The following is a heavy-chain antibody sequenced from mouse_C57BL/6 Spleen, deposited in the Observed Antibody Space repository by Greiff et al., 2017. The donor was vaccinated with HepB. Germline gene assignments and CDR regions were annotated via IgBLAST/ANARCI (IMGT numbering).Heavy chain of an antibody. J-gene: IGHJ4*01. Sequence: QVQLKQPGAELVKPGASVKLSCKASGYTFTSYWMQWVKQRPGQGLEWIGEIDPSDSYTNYNQKFKGKATLTVDTSSSTAYMQLSSLTSEDSAVYYCARGVITTVVATRYAMDYWGQGTSVTVSS. CDR3: ARGVITTVVATRYAMDY. CDR2: IDPSDSYT. CDR1: GYTFTSYW. V-gene: IGHV1-50*01. D-gene: IGHD1-1*01.